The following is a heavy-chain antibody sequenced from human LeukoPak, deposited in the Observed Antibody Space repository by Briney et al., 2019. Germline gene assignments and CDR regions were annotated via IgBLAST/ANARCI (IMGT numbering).Heavy chain of an antibody. J-gene: IGHJ6*03. CDR3: TSGLIAIESDNNLYQYMDV. D-gene: IGHD2-21*01. Sequence: GVSLRLSCSGSGFTLSVYSMNWVRQAPGKGLEWVSSITSKSNYIYYADSVKGRFTISRDNAMNSVFLQLNSLRAEDSAVYYCTSGLIAIESDNNLYQYMDVWGKGTTVTVSS. V-gene: IGHV3-21*01. CDR2: ITSKSNYI. CDR1: GFTLSVYS.